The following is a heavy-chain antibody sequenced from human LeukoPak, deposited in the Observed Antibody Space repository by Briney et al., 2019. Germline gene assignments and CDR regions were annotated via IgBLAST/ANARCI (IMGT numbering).Heavy chain of an antibody. Sequence: SETLSLTCTVSGGSISSYYWSWIRQPPGKRLEWIGYIYYSGSTNYNPSLKSRVIISVDTSKNQFSLKLSSVTAADTAVYYCARHLGYCSTTSCYPWFDPWGQGTLVTVSS. CDR1: GGSISSYY. J-gene: IGHJ5*02. D-gene: IGHD2-2*01. CDR2: IYYSGST. CDR3: ARHLGYCSTTSCYPWFDP. V-gene: IGHV4-59*01.